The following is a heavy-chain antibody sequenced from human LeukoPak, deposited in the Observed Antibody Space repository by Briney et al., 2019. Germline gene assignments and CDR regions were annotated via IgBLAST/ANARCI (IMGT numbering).Heavy chain of an antibody. CDR2: ISGSGGTT. CDR3: AKFRDSGGPRGGFDP. CDR1: GFTFSSYA. Sequence: GGSLRLSCAASGFTFSSYAMSWVRQAPGKGLDWVSAISGSGGTTYYADSVKGRLTISRDNSKHTVYLEMNSLRAEDTAVYYCAKFRDSGGPRGGFDPWGQGTLVTVSS. D-gene: IGHD3-22*01. V-gene: IGHV3-23*01. J-gene: IGHJ5*02.